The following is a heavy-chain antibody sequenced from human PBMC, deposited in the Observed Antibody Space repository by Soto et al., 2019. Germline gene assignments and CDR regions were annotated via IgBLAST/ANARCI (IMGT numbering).Heavy chain of an antibody. CDR1: GGTFSSYA. Sequence: QVQLVQSGAEVKKPGSSVKVSCKASGGTFSSYAISWVRQAHGQGLEWMGGIIPIFGTANYAQKFQGRVTITADESTSTAYMELSSLRSEDTAVYYCARAKLGGGYSSLYYYFDYWVQGTLVTVSS. J-gene: IGHJ4*02. V-gene: IGHV1-69*01. CDR2: IIPIFGTA. D-gene: IGHD6-6*01. CDR3: ARAKLGGGYSSLYYYFDY.